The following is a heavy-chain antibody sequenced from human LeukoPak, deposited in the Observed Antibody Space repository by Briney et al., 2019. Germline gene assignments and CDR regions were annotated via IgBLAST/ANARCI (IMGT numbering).Heavy chain of an antibody. D-gene: IGHD3-9*01. V-gene: IGHV3-21*01. CDR1: GFTFSSYS. J-gene: IGHJ4*02. CDR2: ISSSSSYI. CDR3: ARSKFDQRYYFDY. Sequence: PGGSLRLSCAASGFTFSSYSMNWVRQAPGKGLEWVSSISSSSSYIYYADSVKGRFTISRDNAKNSLYLQMNSLRAEDTVVYYCARSKFDQRYYFDYWGQGTLVTVSS.